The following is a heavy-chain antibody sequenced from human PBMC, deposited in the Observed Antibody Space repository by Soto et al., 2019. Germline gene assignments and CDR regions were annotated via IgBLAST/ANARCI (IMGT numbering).Heavy chain of an antibody. D-gene: IGHD6-25*01. CDR2: INHSGST. Sequence: QVQLQQWGAGLLKPSETLSLTCAVYGGSFSGYYWSWIRQPPGKGLEWIGEINHSGSTNYNPSLKSRVTISVDTSKNQFSLKLSSVTAADTAVYYCARDRPRPIPYYSSGMDVWGQVTTVTVS. CDR3: ARDRPRPIPYYSSGMDV. CDR1: GGSFSGYY. J-gene: IGHJ6*02. V-gene: IGHV4-34*01.